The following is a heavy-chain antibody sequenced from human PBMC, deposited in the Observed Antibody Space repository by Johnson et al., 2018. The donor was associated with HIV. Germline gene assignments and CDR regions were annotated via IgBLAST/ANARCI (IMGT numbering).Heavy chain of an antibody. CDR2: ISYDGSNK. V-gene: IGHV3-30-3*01. CDR1: GFTFSSYA. D-gene: IGHD5-24*01. CDR3: AKEGMGWLHHDAFDI. J-gene: IGHJ3*02. Sequence: QEQLVESGGGVVQPGRSLRLSCAASGFTFSSYAMHWVRQAPGKGLEWVAVISYDGSNKYYADSVKGRFTISRDNSKNTLYLQMNSLRAEDTAVYYCAKEGMGWLHHDAFDIWGQGTMVTVSS.